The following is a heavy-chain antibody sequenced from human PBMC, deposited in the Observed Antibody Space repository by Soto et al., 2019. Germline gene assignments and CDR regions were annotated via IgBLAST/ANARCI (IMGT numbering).Heavy chain of an antibody. Sequence: SETLSLTCAVYGGSFSGYYWSWIRQPPGKGLEWIGEINHSGSTNYNPSLKSRVTISVDTSKNQFSLKLSSVTAPDTAVYYCARQIYDSSGYYYAYWGQGNLVTVSS. J-gene: IGHJ4*02. D-gene: IGHD3-22*01. V-gene: IGHV4-34*01. CDR3: ARQIYDSSGYYYAY. CDR2: INHSGST. CDR1: GGSFSGYY.